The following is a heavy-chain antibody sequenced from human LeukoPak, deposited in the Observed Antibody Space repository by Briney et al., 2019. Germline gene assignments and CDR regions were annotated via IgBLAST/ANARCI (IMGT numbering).Heavy chain of an antibody. D-gene: IGHD3-3*01. CDR2: IYYSGST. Sequence: SQTLSLTCTVSGGSISSGGYYWSWIRQHPGKGLEWIGYIYYSGSTYYNPSLKSRVTISVDTSKNQFSLKPSSVTAADTAVYYCAGNRDPFGVDVWGQGTTVTVSS. CDR1: GGSISSGGYY. J-gene: IGHJ6*02. CDR3: AGNRDPFGVDV. V-gene: IGHV4-31*03.